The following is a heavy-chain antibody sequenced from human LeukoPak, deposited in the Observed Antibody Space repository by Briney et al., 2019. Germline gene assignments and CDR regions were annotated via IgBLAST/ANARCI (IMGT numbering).Heavy chain of an antibody. CDR2: IYYSGST. D-gene: IGHD3-22*01. CDR3: ARDKSTLTMIVVVRGAFDI. CDR1: GGSISSSSYY. J-gene: IGHJ3*02. V-gene: IGHV4-39*07. Sequence: SETLSLTCTVSGGSISSSSYYWGWIRQPPGKGLEWIGSIYYSGSTYYNPSLKSRVTISVDTSKNQFSLKLSSVTAADTAVYYCARDKSTLTMIVVVRGAFDIWGQGTMVTVSS.